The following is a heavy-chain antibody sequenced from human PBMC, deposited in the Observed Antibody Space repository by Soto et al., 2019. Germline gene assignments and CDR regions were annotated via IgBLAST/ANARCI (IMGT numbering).Heavy chain of an antibody. J-gene: IGHJ4*01. Sequence: PGGSLRLSCAASGLILIRARMNWVRQGLGKGLEWVGRIKSKVDGSTTDYAAPVTGRFTVSRDDSKNMVYLQMDSLKIDDTAVYYCSAFHPCRDCGDVFDFCSPGSLDT. CDR1: GLILIRAR. CDR2: IKSKVDGSTT. V-gene: IGHV3-15*07. D-gene: IGHD2-21*01. CDR3: SAFHPCRDCGDVFDF.